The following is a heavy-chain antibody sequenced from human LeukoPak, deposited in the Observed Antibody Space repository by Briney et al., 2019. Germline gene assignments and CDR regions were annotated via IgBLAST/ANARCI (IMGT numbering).Heavy chain of an antibody. J-gene: IGHJ4*02. CDR2: ISAYNGNT. Sequence: GTSVKVSCKASGYTFTSYGISWVRQAPGQGLEWTGWISAYNGNTNYAQKLQGRVTMTTDTSTSTAYMELRSLRSDDTAVYYCARLDDDVAGTSYFDYWGQGTLVTVSS. CDR1: GYTFTSYG. V-gene: IGHV1-18*01. D-gene: IGHD6-13*01. CDR3: ARLDDDVAGTSYFDY.